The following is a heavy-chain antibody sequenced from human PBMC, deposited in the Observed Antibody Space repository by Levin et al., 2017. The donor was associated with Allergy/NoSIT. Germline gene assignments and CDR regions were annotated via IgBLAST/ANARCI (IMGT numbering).Heavy chain of an antibody. CDR3: ARSTAGHLNYYYGMDV. D-gene: IGHD4-17*01. CDR2: ISSSSSTI. V-gene: IGHV3-48*01. J-gene: IGHJ6*02. CDR1: GFTFSSYS. Sequence: GGSLRLSCAASGFTFSSYSMNWVRQAPGKGLEWVSYISSSSSTIYYADSVKGRFTISRDNAKNSLYLQMNSLRAEDTAVYYCARSTAGHLNYYYGMDVWGQGTTVTVSS.